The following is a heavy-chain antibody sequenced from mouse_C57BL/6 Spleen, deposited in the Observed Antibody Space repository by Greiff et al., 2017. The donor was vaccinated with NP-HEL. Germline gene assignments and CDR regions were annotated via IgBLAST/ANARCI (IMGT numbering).Heavy chain of an antibody. D-gene: IGHD2-4*01. J-gene: IGHJ1*03. CDR1: GFTFSDFY. V-gene: IGHV7-1*01. CDR2: SRNKANDYTT. CDR3: ARDAYDSYGYFDV. Sequence: EVMLVESGGGLVQSGRSLRLSCATSGFTFSDFYMEWVRQAPGKGLEWIAASRNKANDYTTEYSASVKGRFIVSRDTSQSILYLQMNALRAEDTAIYYCARDAYDSYGYFDVWGTGTTVTVSS.